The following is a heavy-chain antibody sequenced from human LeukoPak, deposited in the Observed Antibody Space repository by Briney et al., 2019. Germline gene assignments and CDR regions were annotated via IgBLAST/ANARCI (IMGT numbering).Heavy chain of an antibody. CDR2: IYYSGST. CDR3: ARDTPKPVSHDTGSWFDP. Sequence: SETLSLTCTVSGGSISSYYWSWIRQPPGKGLEWIGYIYYSGSTNYNPSLKSRVTISVDTSKNQFSLKLSSVTAADTAVYYCARDTPKPVSHDTGSWFDPWGQGTLVTVSS. D-gene: IGHD3-10*01. V-gene: IGHV4-59*01. J-gene: IGHJ5*02. CDR1: GGSISSYY.